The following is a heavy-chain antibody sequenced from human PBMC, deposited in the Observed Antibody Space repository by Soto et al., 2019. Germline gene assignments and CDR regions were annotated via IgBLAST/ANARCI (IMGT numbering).Heavy chain of an antibody. Sequence: SQTLSPTCAISGDSVSSNTASWNWIRQSPSRGLEWLGRTYFRSKWYNDYAVSVKSRIIINPDTSNNHFSLQLNSVTPEDTAVYFCAKGDNLGPKTGYAFDPWGQGIMVTVSS. J-gene: IGHJ5*02. D-gene: IGHD5-12*01. V-gene: IGHV6-1*01. CDR3: AKGDNLGPKTGYAFDP. CDR2: TYFRSKWYN. CDR1: GDSVSSNTAS.